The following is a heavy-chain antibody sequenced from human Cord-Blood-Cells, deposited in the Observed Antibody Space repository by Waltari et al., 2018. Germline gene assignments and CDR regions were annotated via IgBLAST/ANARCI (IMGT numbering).Heavy chain of an antibody. CDR2: IYYSGST. CDR3: ARHQGGNGYNLFIDY. J-gene: IGHJ4*02. D-gene: IGHD6-25*01. Sequence: QLQLQESGPGLVKPSETLSLTCTVSGGSISSSSYYWGWIRQPPGKGLEWIGSIYYSGSTYYNPSLKSRVTISVDTSKNQFSLKLSSVTAADTAVYYCARHQGGNGYNLFIDYWGQGTLVTVSS. V-gene: IGHV4-39*01. CDR1: GGSISSSSYY.